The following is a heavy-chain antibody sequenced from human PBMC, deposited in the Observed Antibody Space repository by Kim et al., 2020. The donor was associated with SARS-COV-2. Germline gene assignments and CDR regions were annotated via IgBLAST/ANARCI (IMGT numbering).Heavy chain of an antibody. CDR3: AREGNWYDY. J-gene: IGHJ4*02. D-gene: IGHD1-1*01. Sequence: GTANYAQKFQCRVTITADESTSTAYMELSSLRSEDTAVYYCAREGNWYDYWGQGTLVTVSS. CDR2: GTA. V-gene: IGHV1-69*01.